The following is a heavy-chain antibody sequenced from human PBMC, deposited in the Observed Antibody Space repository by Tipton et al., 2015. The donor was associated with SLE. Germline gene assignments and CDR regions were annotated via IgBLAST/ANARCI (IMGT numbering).Heavy chain of an antibody. CDR3: ARISLTERSAFDI. CDR1: GYSISSGYY. CDR2: IYHSGST. V-gene: IGHV4-38-2*01. Sequence: TLSLTCAVSGYSISSGYYWGWIRQPPGKGLEWIGSIYHSGSTYYNPSLKSRVTMSVDTSKNQFSLKLSSVTAADTAVYYCARISLTERSAFDIWGQGTMVTVSS. J-gene: IGHJ3*02.